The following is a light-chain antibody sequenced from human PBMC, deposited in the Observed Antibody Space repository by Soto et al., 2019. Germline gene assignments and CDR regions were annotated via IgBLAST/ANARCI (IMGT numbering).Light chain of an antibody. J-gene: IGKJ1*01. CDR2: LGS. V-gene: IGKV2-28*01. CDR1: QNLLYSNGYNY. Sequence: DIVMTQSPLSLPVTPGEPASISCRSGQNLLYSNGYNYLDWYLQKPGQSPQLLIYLGSNRSSGVPDRFSGSGSGTDFTLKISRVEAEDVGVYYCMQTLQTLGTFGQGTKVDIK. CDR3: MQTLQTLGT.